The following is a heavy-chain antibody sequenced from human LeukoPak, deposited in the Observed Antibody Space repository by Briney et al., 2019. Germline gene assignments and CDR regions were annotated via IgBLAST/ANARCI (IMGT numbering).Heavy chain of an antibody. CDR2: ISSSGSTI. V-gene: IGHV3-11*01. D-gene: IGHD6-13*01. J-gene: IGHJ5*02. CDR3: ARAGGSSSSGWFDP. Sequence: KPGGSLRLSCAATGFTFSDYYMSWIRQAPGKELEWVSYISSSGSTIYYADSVKGRFTISRDNAKNSLYLQMNSLRAEDTAVYYCARAGGSSSSGWFDPWGQGTLVTVSS. CDR1: GFTFSDYY.